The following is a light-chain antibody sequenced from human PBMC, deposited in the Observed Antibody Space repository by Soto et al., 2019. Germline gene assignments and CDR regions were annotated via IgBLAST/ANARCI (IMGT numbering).Light chain of an antibody. J-gene: IGKJ2*01. V-gene: IGKV3-20*01. CDR1: QSVNNNY. CDR3: QQYGSFYT. CDR2: GAS. Sequence: EIVLTQSPGTLSLSPGERATLSCRASQSVNNNYLAWYQQKPGQAPSLLIYGASSRTTCIPDRFSGSGSGADFTLTISSLEPEDFAVYYCQQYGSFYTFGQGTKLEIK.